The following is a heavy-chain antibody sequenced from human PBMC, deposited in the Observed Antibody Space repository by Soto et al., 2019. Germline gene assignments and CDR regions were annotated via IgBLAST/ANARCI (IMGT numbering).Heavy chain of an antibody. CDR3: ARGVPAALRLRYFAWPGVEY. D-gene: IGHD3-9*01. J-gene: IGHJ4*02. CDR2: INPSGGST. V-gene: IGHV1-46*01. Sequence: ASVKVSCKASGYTFTSYYMHWVRQAPGQGLEWMGIINPSGGSTSYAQKFQGRVTMTRDTSTSTVYMELSSLRSEDTAVYYCARGVPAALRLRYFAWPGVEYWGQATLVSVSS. CDR1: GYTFTSYY.